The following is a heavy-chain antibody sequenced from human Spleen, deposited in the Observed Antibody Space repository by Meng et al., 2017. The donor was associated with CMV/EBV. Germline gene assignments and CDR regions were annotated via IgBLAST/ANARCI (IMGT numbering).Heavy chain of an antibody. J-gene: IGHJ4*02. CDR1: W. V-gene: IGHV3-15*07. D-gene: IGHD3-16*02. CDR3: AKEYYDNVWGNYRYIRAFDS. Sequence: WMNWVRQAPGEGLEWVGRIKTKTDGGTTDYAAPVKGRFTISRDDSKYTLYLQMNSLKTEDTGVYYCAKEYYDNVWGNYRYIRAFDSWGQGTLVTVSS. CDR2: IKTKTDGGTT.